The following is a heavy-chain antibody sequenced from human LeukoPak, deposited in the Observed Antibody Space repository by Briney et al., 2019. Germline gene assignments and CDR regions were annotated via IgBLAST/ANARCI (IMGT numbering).Heavy chain of an antibody. Sequence: SDTLSLTCTVSGGPISSSSYYWGWIRQPPGKGLEWIGSIYYSGSTYYNPSLKSRVTISVDTSKNQFSLKLSSVTAADTAVYYCARGETWFDPWGQGTLVTVSS. CDR3: ARGETWFDP. CDR1: GGPISSSSYY. D-gene: IGHD5-24*01. CDR2: IYYSGST. V-gene: IGHV4-39*07. J-gene: IGHJ5*02.